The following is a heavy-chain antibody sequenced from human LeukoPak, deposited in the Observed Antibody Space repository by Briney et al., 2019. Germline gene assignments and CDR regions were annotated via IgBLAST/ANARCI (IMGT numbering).Heavy chain of an antibody. J-gene: IGHJ3*02. D-gene: IGHD2-15*01. CDR1: GYTFTGYY. CDR3: ARVDPEYCSGGSCYHDAFDI. CDR2: INPNCGGT. Sequence: ASVKVSCKASGYTFTGYYMHWVRQAPGQGLEWMGWINPNCGGTNYAQKFQGRVTMTRDTSISTAYMELSRLRSDDTAVYYCARVDPEYCSGGSCYHDAFDIWGQGTMVTVSS. V-gene: IGHV1-2*02.